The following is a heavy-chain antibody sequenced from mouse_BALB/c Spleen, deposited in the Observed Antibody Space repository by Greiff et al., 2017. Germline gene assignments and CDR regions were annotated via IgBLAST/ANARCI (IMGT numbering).Heavy chain of an antibody. D-gene: IGHD2-4*01. CDR2: INPSSGYT. Sequence: VQLQQSAAELARPGASVKMSCKASGYTFTSYTMHWVNQRPGQGLEWIGYINPSSGYTEYNQKFKDKTTLTADKSSSTAYMQLSSLTSEDSAVYYCASAYDYDVGYWGQGTTLTVSS. J-gene: IGHJ2*01. CDR1: GYTFTSYT. CDR3: ASAYDYDVGY. V-gene: IGHV1-4*02.